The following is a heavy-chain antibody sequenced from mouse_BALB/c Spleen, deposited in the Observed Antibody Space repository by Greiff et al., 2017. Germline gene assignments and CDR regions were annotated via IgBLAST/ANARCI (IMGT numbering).Heavy chain of an antibody. CDR3: ASGSSYWFAY. J-gene: IGHJ3*01. CDR2: IDPANGNT. D-gene: IGHD1-1*01. V-gene: IGHV14-3*02. Sequence: EVQLQQSGAELVKPGASVKLSCTASGFNIKDTYMHWVKQRPDQGLEWIGRIDPANGNTKYDPKFQGKATITADTSSNTAYLQLSSLTSEDTAVYYCASGSSYWFAYWGQGTLVTVSA. CDR1: GFNIKDTY.